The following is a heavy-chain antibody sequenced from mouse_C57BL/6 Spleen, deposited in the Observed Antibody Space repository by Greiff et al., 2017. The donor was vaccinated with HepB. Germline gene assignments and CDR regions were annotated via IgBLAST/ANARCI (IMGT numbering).Heavy chain of an antibody. V-gene: IGHV1-52*01. CDR2: IDPSDSET. J-gene: IGHJ4*01. D-gene: IGHD1-1*01. CDR1: GYTFTSYW. Sequence: QVQLQQPGAELVRPGSSVKLSCKASGYTFTSYWMHWVKQRPIQGLEWIGNIDPSDSETHYNQKFKDKATLTVDKSSSTAYMQLSSPTSEDSAVYYCANGRGAMDYWGQGTSVTVSS. CDR3: ANGRGAMDY.